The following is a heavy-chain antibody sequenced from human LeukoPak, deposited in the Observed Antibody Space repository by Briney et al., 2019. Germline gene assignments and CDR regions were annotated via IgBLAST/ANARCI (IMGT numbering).Heavy chain of an antibody. Sequence: GGSLRLSCAASGFTFSSYAMSWVRQAPGKGLEWVSAMSGGGSSAYYTDSVKGRFTISRDNSKNTLYLQMSSLRAEDTAIYYCAKHFSRSKDCSDYWGQGTLVTVSS. D-gene: IGHD3/OR15-3a*01. V-gene: IGHV3-23*01. CDR3: AKHFSRSKDCSDY. J-gene: IGHJ4*02. CDR1: GFTFSSYA. CDR2: MSGGGSSA.